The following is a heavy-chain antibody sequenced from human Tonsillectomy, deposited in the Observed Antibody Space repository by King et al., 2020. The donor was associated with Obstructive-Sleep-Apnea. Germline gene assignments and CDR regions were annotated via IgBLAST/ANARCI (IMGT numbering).Heavy chain of an antibody. Sequence: QLQESGSGLVKPSETLSLTCTVSGYSISSGYYWGWIRQPPGKGLEWIGSIYHTGSTYYNPSLKSRVTISVDTSLNQFSLKLSSVTAADTAVYYCARDDIVVVPGRAFDFWGQGTMVTVSS. J-gene: IGHJ3*01. CDR2: IYHTGST. CDR3: ARDDIVVVPGRAFDF. CDR1: GYSISSGYY. V-gene: IGHV4-38-2*02. D-gene: IGHD2-2*01.